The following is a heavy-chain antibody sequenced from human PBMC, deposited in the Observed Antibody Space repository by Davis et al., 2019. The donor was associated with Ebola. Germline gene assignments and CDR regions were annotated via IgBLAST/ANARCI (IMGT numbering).Heavy chain of an antibody. Sequence: GESLKISCKGSGYSFSSYWIGWVRQMPGKGLEWMGIIYTGDSDTRYSPSFRGQVTISADNSITTAYLQWSALRASDTAMYYCASLRRTITGMDDGFDIWGQGTMVTVSS. J-gene: IGHJ3*02. D-gene: IGHD1-20*01. CDR1: GYSFSSYW. CDR2: IYTGDSDT. CDR3: ASLRRTITGMDDGFDI. V-gene: IGHV5-51*01.